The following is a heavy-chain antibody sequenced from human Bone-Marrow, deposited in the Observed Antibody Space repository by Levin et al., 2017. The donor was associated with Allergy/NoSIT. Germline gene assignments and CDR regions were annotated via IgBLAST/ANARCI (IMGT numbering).Heavy chain of an antibody. J-gene: IGHJ4*02. CDR1: GFTFSSYG. D-gene: IGHD3-10*01. CDR2: IWYDGSNK. Sequence: GGSLRLSCAASGFTFSSYGMHWVRQAPGKGLEWVAVIWYDGSNKYYADSVKGRFTISRDNSKNTLYLQMNSLRAEDPAVYYCARADGSGSGSYDSPYYFDYWGQGTLVTVSS. CDR3: ARADGSGSGSYDSPYYFDY. V-gene: IGHV3-33*01.